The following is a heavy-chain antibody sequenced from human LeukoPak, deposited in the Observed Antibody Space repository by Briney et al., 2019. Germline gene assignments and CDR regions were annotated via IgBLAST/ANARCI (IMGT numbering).Heavy chain of an antibody. V-gene: IGHV4-34*01. Sequence: SETLSLTCAVYGGPFSGYYWSWIRQPPGKGLEWIGEINHSGSTNYNPSLKSRVTILVDTAKNQFSLKLSSVTAANTAVYYCASCALIAARLSWFDPWGQGTLVTVSS. CDR2: INHSGST. J-gene: IGHJ5*02. CDR3: ASCALIAARLSWFDP. CDR1: GGPFSGYY. D-gene: IGHD6-6*01.